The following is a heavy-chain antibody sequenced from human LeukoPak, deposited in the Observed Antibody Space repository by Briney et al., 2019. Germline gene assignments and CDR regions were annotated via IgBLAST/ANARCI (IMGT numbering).Heavy chain of an antibody. CDR1: GGSFSGYY. CDR3: ARGEEIVGATGNYYGMDV. V-gene: IGHV4-34*01. CDR2: INHSGST. D-gene: IGHD1-26*01. Sequence: SETLSLTCAVYGGSFSGYYWSWIRQPPGKGLEWIGEINHSGSTNYNPSLKSRVTISVDTSKSQFSLKLSSVTAADTAVYYCARGEEIVGATGNYYGMDVWGQGTTVTVSS. J-gene: IGHJ6*02.